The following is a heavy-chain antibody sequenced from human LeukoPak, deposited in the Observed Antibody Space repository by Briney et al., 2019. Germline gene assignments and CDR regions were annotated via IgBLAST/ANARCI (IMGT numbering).Heavy chain of an antibody. CDR1: RFSVSSFY. J-gene: IGHJ4*02. D-gene: IGHD3-3*02. V-gene: IGHV3-66*01. CDR2: LYSGGSP. Sequence: GGSLRLSCAASRFSVSSFYMSWVRQAPGKGPEWVSVLYSGGSPYYAQSVKGRFTISRDSFKNTLDLQMNNLRVEDTAVYFCTKDTHKGIWGQGTLVTVSS. CDR3: TKDTHKGI.